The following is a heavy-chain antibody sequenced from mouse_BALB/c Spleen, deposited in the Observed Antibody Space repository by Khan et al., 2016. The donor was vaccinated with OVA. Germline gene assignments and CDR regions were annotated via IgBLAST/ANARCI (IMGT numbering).Heavy chain of an antibody. CDR1: GYTFTDYG. CDR2: INTYTGEA. V-gene: IGHV9-1*02. CDR3: TSSRGNYLLDL. J-gene: IGHJ2*01. D-gene: IGHD2-1*01. Sequence: QIQLVQSGPELKKPGETVRISCKASGYTFTDYGVNWVRQAPGKGLMWMGWINTYTGEATYVDEFKGRFAFSLDTSASTVHLQSYNLKSEDMATYYCTSSRGNYLLDLWGQGTTLTVAS.